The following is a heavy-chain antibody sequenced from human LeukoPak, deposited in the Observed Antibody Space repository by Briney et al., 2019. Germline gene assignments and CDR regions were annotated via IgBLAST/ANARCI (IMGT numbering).Heavy chain of an antibody. V-gene: IGHV3-48*01. CDR3: ARGRADYYFDY. J-gene: IGHJ4*02. CDR2: ISSGSSAI. Sequence: PGGSLRVSCAASGSTFSGYSMNCVRQAPGKGLEWVSYISSGSSAIYYADSVKGRFTISRDNAKNSLYLQMNSLRAEDTAVYYCARGRADYYFDYWGQGTLVTVSS. CDR1: GSTFSGYS. D-gene: IGHD2-21*02.